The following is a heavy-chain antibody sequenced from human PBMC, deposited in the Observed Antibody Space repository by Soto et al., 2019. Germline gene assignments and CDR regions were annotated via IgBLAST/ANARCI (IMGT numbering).Heavy chain of an antibody. Sequence: PGGSLRLSCAASGFTFSSYAMHWVRQAPGKGLEWVAVISYDGSNKYYADSVKGRFTISRDNSKNTLYLQMNSLRAEDTAVYYCARELTMVRGVMVFYYYYGMDVWGQGTTVTVSS. CDR2: ISYDGSNK. CDR1: GFTFSSYA. D-gene: IGHD3-10*01. V-gene: IGHV3-30-3*01. J-gene: IGHJ6*02. CDR3: ARELTMVRGVMVFYYYYGMDV.